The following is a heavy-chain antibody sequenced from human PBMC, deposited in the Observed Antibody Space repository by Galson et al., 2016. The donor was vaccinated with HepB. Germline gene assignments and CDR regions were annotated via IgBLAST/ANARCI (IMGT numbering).Heavy chain of an antibody. CDR3: AKDRGIPGTKWGDYFDD. V-gene: IGHV1-46*01. J-gene: IGHJ4*02. D-gene: IGHD1-14*01. Sequence: SVKVSCKASGYTFTDYYIHWVRQAPGQGLEWMGIINPRSGGTIFAQEFQGRVTMTRDTSTSAVYMDLSSLRSEDTAVYYCAKDRGIPGTKWGDYFDDWGQGTLVTVSS. CDR1: GYTFTDYY. CDR2: INPRSGGT.